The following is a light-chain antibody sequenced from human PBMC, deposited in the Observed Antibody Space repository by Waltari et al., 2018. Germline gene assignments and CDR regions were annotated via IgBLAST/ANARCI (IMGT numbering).Light chain of an antibody. J-gene: IGKJ2*01. V-gene: IGKV1-5*03. Sequence: DIQMTQSPSTLYASVGDRVTITCRASQSISSWLAWYRQKPGKAPNLLIYKASNLESGVPSRFSGSGSGTAFTLTISSLQPDDFATYYCQQYDSYPYTFGQGTKLEIE. CDR3: QQYDSYPYT. CDR1: QSISSW. CDR2: KAS.